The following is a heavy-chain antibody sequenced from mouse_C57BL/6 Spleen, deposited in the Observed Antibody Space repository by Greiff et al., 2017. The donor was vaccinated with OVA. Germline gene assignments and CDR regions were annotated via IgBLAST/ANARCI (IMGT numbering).Heavy chain of an antibody. J-gene: IGHJ3*01. CDR3: TAGTLFAY. CDR1: GYTFTDYE. CDR2: IDPETGGT. V-gene: IGHV1-15*01. D-gene: IGHD4-1*01. Sequence: QQSGAELVRPGASVTLSCKASGYTFTDYEMHWVKQTPVHGLEWIGAIDPETGGTAYNQKFKGKAILTADKSSSTAYMELRSLTSEDSAVYYCTAGTLFAYWGQGTLVTVSA.